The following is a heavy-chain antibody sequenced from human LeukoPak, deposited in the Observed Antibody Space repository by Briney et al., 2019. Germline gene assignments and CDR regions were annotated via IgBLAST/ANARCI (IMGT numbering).Heavy chain of an antibody. Sequence: GGPLRLSCAASGFTFSSYWMHWVRQAPGKGLVWVSRIKSDGSTNYADSVKGRFSISRDNAKNTVSLQMNSLRAEDTGVYYCARAPSEIGGYYPEYFRHWGQGTLVTVSS. D-gene: IGHD3-22*01. CDR3: ARAPSEIGGYYPEYFRH. CDR1: GFTFSSYW. J-gene: IGHJ1*01. V-gene: IGHV3-74*01. CDR2: IKSDGST.